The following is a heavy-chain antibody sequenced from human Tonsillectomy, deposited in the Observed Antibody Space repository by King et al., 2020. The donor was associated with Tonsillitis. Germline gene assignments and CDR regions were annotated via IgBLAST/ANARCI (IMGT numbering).Heavy chain of an antibody. CDR3: ARGPSEICGVACVPPTYFDF. J-gene: IGHJ4*02. Sequence: VQLQQWGAGLLKSSETLSLTCAVYGGSFSGYSWNWIRQTPGEGLEWIGQITHSGSAYYTPSLNSRATLSVDPSKNQFSLKLNSLSAADTAMYYCARGPSEICGVACVPPTYFDFWVQG. D-gene: IGHD3-3*01. V-gene: IGHV4-34*01. CDR2: ITHSGSA. CDR1: GGSFSGYS.